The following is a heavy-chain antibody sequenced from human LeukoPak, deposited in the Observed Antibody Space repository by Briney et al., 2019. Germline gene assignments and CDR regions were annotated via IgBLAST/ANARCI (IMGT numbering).Heavy chain of an antibody. CDR2: ISYDESNK. D-gene: IGHD6-19*01. CDR1: GFIFNTYG. Sequence: GGSLRLSCAASGFIFNTYGMHWVRQAPGKGLEWVAVISYDESNKYYADSVKGRFTISRDNSKNTLYLQMNSLRAEDTAVYYCAKGTLAGLDYFDYWGQGALVTVSS. J-gene: IGHJ4*02. CDR3: AKGTLAGLDYFDY. V-gene: IGHV3-30*18.